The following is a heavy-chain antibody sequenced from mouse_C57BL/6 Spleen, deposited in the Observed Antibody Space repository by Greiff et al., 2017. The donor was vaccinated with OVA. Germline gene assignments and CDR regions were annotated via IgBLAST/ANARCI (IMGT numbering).Heavy chain of an antibody. D-gene: IGHD1-1*01. CDR2: ISSGSSTI. CDR3: ARLATTVVATYYFDY. J-gene: IGHJ2*01. CDR1: GFTFSDYG. V-gene: IGHV5-17*01. Sequence: EVKVVESGGGLVKPGGSLKLSCAASGFTFSDYGMHWVRQAPEKGLEWVAYISSGSSTIYYADTVKGRFTISRDNAKNTLFLQMTSLRSEDTAMYYCARLATTVVATYYFDYWGQGTTLTVSS.